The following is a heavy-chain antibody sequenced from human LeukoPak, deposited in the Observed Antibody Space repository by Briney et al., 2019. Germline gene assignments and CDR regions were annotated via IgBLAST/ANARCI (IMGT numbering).Heavy chain of an antibody. CDR1: GFTFSSYS. Sequence: GGSLRLSCAASGFTFSSYSTNWVRQAPGKGLEWVSSISSSSSYIYYADSVKGRFTISRDNAKNSLYLQMNSLRAEDTAVYYCASRRPALLYGYILKNPGVVDYWGQGTLVTVSS. J-gene: IGHJ4*02. CDR3: ASRRPALLYGYILKNPGVVDY. V-gene: IGHV3-21*01. D-gene: IGHD5-18*01. CDR2: ISSSSSYI.